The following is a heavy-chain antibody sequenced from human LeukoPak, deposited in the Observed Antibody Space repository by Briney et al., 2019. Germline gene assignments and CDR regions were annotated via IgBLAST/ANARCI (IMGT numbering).Heavy chain of an antibody. D-gene: IGHD6-13*01. J-gene: IGHJ2*01. Sequence: SETLSLTCNVSGGSISSHYWSWIRQPPGKGLEWIGNIYYSGSASYNPSLQSRVIISVDTSKNQFSLNLSPVLAADTAVYYCARVYYSSSYGYWYFDLWGRGTLVTVSS. CDR1: GGSISSHY. CDR2: IYYSGSA. CDR3: ARVYYSSSYGYWYFDL. V-gene: IGHV4-59*11.